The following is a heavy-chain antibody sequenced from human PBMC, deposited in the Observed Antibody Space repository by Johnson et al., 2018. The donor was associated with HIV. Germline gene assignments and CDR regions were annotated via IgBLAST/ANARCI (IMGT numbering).Heavy chain of an antibody. CDR3: ARDYRGAFDI. CDR2: ISSSGSSR. D-gene: IGHD4-11*01. CDR1: GLTFSDYY. Sequence: QVQLVESGGGLVKPGGSLIVSCEASGLTFSDYYMSWIRQAPGKGLEWVSYISSSGSSRYYADSVKGRFTITRDNVKNSLYMQMNSLRVEDTAVYFCARDYRGAFDIWGQGTTVTVSS. V-gene: IGHV3-11*01. J-gene: IGHJ3*02.